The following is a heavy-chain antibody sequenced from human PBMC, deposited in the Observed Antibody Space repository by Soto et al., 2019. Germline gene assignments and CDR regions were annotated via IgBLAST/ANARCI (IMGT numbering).Heavy chain of an antibody. Sequence: EVQLVESGGGLVQPGGSLRLSCAASGFTFSSYSMNWVRQAPGKGLEWVSYISSSSSTIYYADSVKGRFTISRDNAKNSLYLQMNSLRDEDTAVYYCAREVVVPAATTSDYYYGMDVWGQGTTVTVSS. J-gene: IGHJ6*02. D-gene: IGHD2-2*01. CDR1: GFTFSSYS. CDR2: ISSSSSTI. CDR3: AREVVVPAATTSDYYYGMDV. V-gene: IGHV3-48*02.